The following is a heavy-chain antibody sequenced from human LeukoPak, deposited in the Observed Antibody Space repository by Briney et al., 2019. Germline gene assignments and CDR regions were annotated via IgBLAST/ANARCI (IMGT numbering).Heavy chain of an antibody. Sequence: GRSLRLSCAASGFTFSSYAMHWVRQAPGKGLEWVSYISSSSSTIYYADSVEGRFTISRNNAKNSLYLQMNSLRAEDTAVYYCARDSFGTVTSPDYWGQGTLVTVSS. CDR1: GFTFSSYA. CDR3: ARDSFGTVTSPDY. CDR2: ISSSSSTI. V-gene: IGHV3-48*01. D-gene: IGHD4-17*01. J-gene: IGHJ4*02.